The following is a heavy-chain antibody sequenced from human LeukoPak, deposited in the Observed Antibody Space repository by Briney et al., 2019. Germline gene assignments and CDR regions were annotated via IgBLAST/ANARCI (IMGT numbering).Heavy chain of an antibody. V-gene: IGHV4-38-2*02. D-gene: IGHD3-22*01. Sequence: PSETLSLTCTVSGYSISSGYYWGWIRQPPGKGLEWIGNIHHSGSTYYKPSLRSRVIISVDTSKNQFSLKLSSVTAAETAVYYCARGGKRFGYYYDSSGYFDYWGQGTLVTVSS. J-gene: IGHJ4*02. CDR3: ARGGKRFGYYYDSSGYFDY. CDR1: GYSISSGYY. CDR2: IHHSGST.